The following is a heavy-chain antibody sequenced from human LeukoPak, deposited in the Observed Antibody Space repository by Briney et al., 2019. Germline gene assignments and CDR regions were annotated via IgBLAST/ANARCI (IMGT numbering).Heavy chain of an antibody. J-gene: IGHJ6*02. D-gene: IGHD3-3*01. CDR3: ARASAGAIFYYGMDV. V-gene: IGHV4-59*11. CDR2: MYNSGST. CDR1: GGSTSRHY. Sequence: PSETLSLTCTLSGGSTSRHYWSWVRQSPGKGLEWIGCMYNSGSTRYNPSLKSRVTISEDTSQIQFSLRLNSVTAADTAVYFCARASAGAIFYYGMDVWGQGTTVTVSS.